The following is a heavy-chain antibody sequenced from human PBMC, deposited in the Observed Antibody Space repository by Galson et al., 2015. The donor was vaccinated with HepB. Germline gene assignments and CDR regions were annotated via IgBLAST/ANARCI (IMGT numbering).Heavy chain of an antibody. D-gene: IGHD3-22*01. CDR1: GFTFSSYS. Sequence: SLRLSCAASGFTFSSYSMNWVRQAPGKGLEWVSSISSSSSYIYYADSVKGRFTISRDNAKNSLYLQMNSLRAEDTAVYYCARDHYDSSDTRIYGMDVWGQGTTVTVSS. J-gene: IGHJ6*02. CDR3: ARDHYDSSDTRIYGMDV. V-gene: IGHV3-21*01. CDR2: ISSSSSYI.